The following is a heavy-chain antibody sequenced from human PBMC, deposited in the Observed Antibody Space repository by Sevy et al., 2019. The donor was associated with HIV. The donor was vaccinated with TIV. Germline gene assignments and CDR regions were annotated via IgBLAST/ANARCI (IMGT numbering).Heavy chain of an antibody. CDR2: INSDGSST. V-gene: IGHV3-74*01. CDR1: GFTFSSYW. CDR3: ARGYYGSGSYYTNYYYGMDV. D-gene: IGHD3-10*01. J-gene: IGHJ6*02. Sequence: GGSLTLSCAASGFTFSSYWMHWVRQAPGKGLVWVSRINSDGSSTSYADSVKCRFTISRDNAKNTLYLQMNSLRAEDTAVYYCARGYYGSGSYYTNYYYGMDVWGQGTTVTVSS.